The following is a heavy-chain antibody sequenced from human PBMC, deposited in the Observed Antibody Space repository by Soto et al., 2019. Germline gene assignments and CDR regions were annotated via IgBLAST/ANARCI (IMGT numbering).Heavy chain of an antibody. CDR2: ISAYNGNT. V-gene: IGHV1-18*01. Sequence: ASVKVSCKASGYTFTSYGISWVRQAPGQGLEWMGWISAYNGNTNYAQKLQGRVTMTTDTSTSTAYMELRSLRSDDTAVYYCARDYYGSGSSLYYYGMDVWGQGTTVTVSS. D-gene: IGHD3-10*01. J-gene: IGHJ6*02. CDR3: ARDYYGSGSSLYYYGMDV. CDR1: GYTFTSYG.